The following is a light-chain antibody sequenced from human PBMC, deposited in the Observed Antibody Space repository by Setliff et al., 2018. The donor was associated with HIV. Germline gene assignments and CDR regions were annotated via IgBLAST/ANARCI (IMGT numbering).Light chain of an antibody. V-gene: IGLV2-11*01. CDR2: DVS. CDR1: ASDIGNYKY. Sequence: QSALTQPRSVSGSPGQSVTISCTGTASDIGNYKYVSWYQQHPEKAPKLILYDVSQRPSGVPDRFSGSKSGNTASLTISGLQAEDEGDYYCCSYAGRYTYVFGTGTKVTVL. CDR3: CSYAGRYTYV. J-gene: IGLJ1*01.